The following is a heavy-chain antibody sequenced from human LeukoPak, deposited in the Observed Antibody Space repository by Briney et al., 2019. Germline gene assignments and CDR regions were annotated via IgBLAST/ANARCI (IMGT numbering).Heavy chain of an antibody. CDR1: GFIFSRYG. Sequence: GGSLRLSCAASGFIFSRYGMSWVRQAPGKGLEWVSAISGSGGTTYYTDSVKGRFTISRDNSKNTLYLQINSLRAEDTAIYYCAKDHLPGIVVADRDYWGQGTLVTVSS. J-gene: IGHJ4*02. CDR3: AKDHLPGIVVADRDY. D-gene: IGHD6-19*01. CDR2: ISGSGGTT. V-gene: IGHV3-23*01.